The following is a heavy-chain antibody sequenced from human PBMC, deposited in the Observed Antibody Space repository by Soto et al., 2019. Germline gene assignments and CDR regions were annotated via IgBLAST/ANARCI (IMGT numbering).Heavy chain of an antibody. CDR2: ISYDGSNK. CDR3: AKDPPEAFDI. Sequence: PRGSLPPSCATCVLTLRTYGMHGVRQAPGKGLEWVAVISYDGSNKYYADSVKGRFTISRDNSKNTLYLQMNSLRAEDTAVYYCAKDPPEAFDIWGQGTMGT. J-gene: IGHJ3*02. CDR1: VLTLRTYG. V-gene: IGHV3-30*18.